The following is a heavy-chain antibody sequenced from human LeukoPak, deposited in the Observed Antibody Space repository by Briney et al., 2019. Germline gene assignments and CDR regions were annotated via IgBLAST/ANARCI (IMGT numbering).Heavy chain of an antibody. V-gene: IGHV3-30*02. CDR1: GFTFSSYG. CDR2: IRYDGSNK. Sequence: PGRSLRLSCAASGFTFSSYGMHWVRQAPGKGLEWVAFIRYDGSNKYYADSVKGRFTISRDNSKNTLYLQMNSLRAEDTAVYYCANSLGYCSSTSCRDYWGQGTLVTVSS. J-gene: IGHJ4*02. D-gene: IGHD2-2*01. CDR3: ANSLGYCSSTSCRDY.